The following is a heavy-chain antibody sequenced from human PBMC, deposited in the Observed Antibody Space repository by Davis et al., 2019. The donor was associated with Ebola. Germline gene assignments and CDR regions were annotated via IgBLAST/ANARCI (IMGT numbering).Heavy chain of an antibody. CDR2: IRSKANSYAT. CDR1: GFTFSSYA. CDR3: TRQYYYYYDMDV. V-gene: IGHV3-73*01. J-gene: IGHJ6*02. Sequence: GESLKISCAASGFTFSSYAMHWVRQAPGKGLEWVGRIRSKANSYATAYAASVKGRFTISRDDSKNTAYLQMNSLKTEDTAVYYCTRQYYYYYDMDVWGQGTTVTVSS.